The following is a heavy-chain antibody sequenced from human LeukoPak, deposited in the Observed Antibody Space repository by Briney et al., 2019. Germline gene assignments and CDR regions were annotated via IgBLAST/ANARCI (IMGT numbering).Heavy chain of an antibody. J-gene: IGHJ6*03. CDR3: ARTTEGGYTYDYFYYYYMDV. CDR1: GFIFSSYA. D-gene: IGHD5-18*01. Sequence: GGTLRLSCAASGFIFSSYAMSWVRQAPGKGLEWVSAISGSGGGPYYADSVKGRFTISRDNSKYTLYLQMNSLRAEDTAVYYCARTTEGGYTYDYFYYYYMDVWGKGTTVTISS. V-gene: IGHV3-23*01. CDR2: ISGSGGGP.